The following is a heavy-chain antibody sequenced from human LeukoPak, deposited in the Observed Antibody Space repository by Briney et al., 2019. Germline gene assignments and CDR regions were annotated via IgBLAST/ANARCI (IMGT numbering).Heavy chain of an antibody. Sequence: GGSLRLSCAASGFTFSNAWMSWVRQAPGKGLEWVGRIKSKTNGGTADYAPPVKGRFTISRDDSKSTLFLQMNSLKAEDTAVYYCTTDSETYYYDSSAYYYGSFDYWGQGTLVTVSS. CDR3: TTDSETYYYDSSAYYYGSFDY. CDR2: IKSKTNGGTA. J-gene: IGHJ4*02. D-gene: IGHD3-22*01. CDR1: GFTFSNAW. V-gene: IGHV3-15*01.